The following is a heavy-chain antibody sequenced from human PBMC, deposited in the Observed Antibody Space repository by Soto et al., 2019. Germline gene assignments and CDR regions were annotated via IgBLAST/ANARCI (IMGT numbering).Heavy chain of an antibody. CDR2: IYYSGST. D-gene: IGHD2-2*01. CDR1: GGSISSYY. J-gene: IGHJ5*02. Sequence: SETLSLTCTVSGGSISSYYWSWIRQPPGKGLGWIGYIYYSGSTNYNPSLKSRVTISVDTSKNQFSLKLSSVTAADTAVYYCARHPVYCSSTSCLNWFDPWGQGTLVTVSS. CDR3: ARHPVYCSSTSCLNWFDP. V-gene: IGHV4-59*08.